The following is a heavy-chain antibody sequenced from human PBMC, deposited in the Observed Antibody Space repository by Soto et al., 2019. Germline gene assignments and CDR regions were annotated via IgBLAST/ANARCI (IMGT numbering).Heavy chain of an antibody. CDR1: GNTVPNYA. V-gene: IGHV1-3*01. CDR3: ARDDAGFSGSHYIDYFIY. Sequence: QVQLVQSGAELKKPGASVKVSCKASGNTVPNYAIHWVRQAPGQRLEWMGWVNGGNGNTYYSEHFQGRVTFTRDTSAGTVYMQLSSLTSEATAVYNCARDDAGFSGSHYIDYFIYWGQGALVTVSS. CDR2: VNGGNGNT. D-gene: IGHD1-26*01. J-gene: IGHJ4*02.